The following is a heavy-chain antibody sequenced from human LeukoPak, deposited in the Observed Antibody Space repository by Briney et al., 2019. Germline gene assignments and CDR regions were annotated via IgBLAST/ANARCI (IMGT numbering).Heavy chain of an antibody. CDR1: GGSICSYY. CDR3: ASSAAAGTSGWFDP. Sequence: SETLSLTCTVSGGSICSYYWSWIRQPAGKGLEWIGRIYTSGSTNYNPSLKSRVTMSVDTSKNQFSLKLSSVTAADTAVYYCASSAAAGTSGWFDPWGQGTLVTVSS. D-gene: IGHD6-13*01. J-gene: IGHJ5*02. CDR2: IYTSGST. V-gene: IGHV4-4*07.